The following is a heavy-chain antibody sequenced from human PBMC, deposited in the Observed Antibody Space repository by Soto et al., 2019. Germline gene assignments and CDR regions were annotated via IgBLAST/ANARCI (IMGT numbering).Heavy chain of an antibody. CDR1: GFTFSVFG. J-gene: IGHJ4*02. Sequence: QVQLVESGGDVVQPGRSLRLSCAASGFTFSVFGMHWVRQAPGKGLEWVAVISNDGNSEHYADSVKGRFTISRDNSKNTSYLQMNSLSVEDTAVYYCAKTITTIGVSSTGRGALLDNWGQGILVSVSS. V-gene: IGHV3-30*18. CDR2: ISNDGNSE. D-gene: IGHD3-3*01. CDR3: AKTITTIGVSSTGRGALLDN.